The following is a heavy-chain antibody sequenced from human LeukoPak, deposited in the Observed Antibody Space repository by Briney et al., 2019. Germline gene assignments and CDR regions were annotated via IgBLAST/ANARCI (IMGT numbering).Heavy chain of an antibody. CDR3: ARPTSIIPASNVYYYYYAMDV. J-gene: IGHJ6*02. CDR2: INPSGGTT. CDR1: GYTFTNYY. Sequence: ASVKVSCKASGYTFTNYYMHWVRQAPGQGLEWMGIINPSGGTTTYAHKFQDRVTMTRDTSTSTVYMEVSSLRPEDTAVYYCARPTSIIPASNVYYYYYAMDVWGQGTMVTVSS. D-gene: IGHD2-2*01. V-gene: IGHV1-46*01.